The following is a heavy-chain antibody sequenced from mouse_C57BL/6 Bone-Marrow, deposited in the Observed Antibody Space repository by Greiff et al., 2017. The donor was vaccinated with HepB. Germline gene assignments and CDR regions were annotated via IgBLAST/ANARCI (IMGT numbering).Heavy chain of an antibody. V-gene: IGHV1-19*01. D-gene: IGHD1-2*01. CDR1: GYTFTDYY. CDR2: INPYNGGT. J-gene: IGHJ2*01. Sequence: VQLQQSGPVLVKPGASVKMSCKASGYTFTDYYMNWVKQSHGKSLEWIGVINPYNGGTSYNQKFKGKATLTVDNSSSTAYMELNSLTSEDAAVYYCARGATADYWGQGTTLTVSS. CDR3: ARGATADY.